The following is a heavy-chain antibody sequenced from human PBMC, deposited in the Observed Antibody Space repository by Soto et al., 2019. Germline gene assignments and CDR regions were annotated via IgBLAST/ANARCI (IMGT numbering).Heavy chain of an antibody. CDR3: ARGGYYDNSWGKLSHYGLDV. CDR2: VSPYDDNT. CDR1: GYTFIRYG. V-gene: IGHV1-18*01. D-gene: IGHD3-16*01. J-gene: IGHJ6*02. Sequence: QVQLVQSSGEVKKPGASVKVSCKASGYTFIRYGITWVRQAPGQGLEWLGWVSPYDDNTIYAQKVQGRITMATDTATRIVSMELRGLKSDDTAVYYCARGGYYDNSWGKLSHYGLDVWGQGTSVTVSS.